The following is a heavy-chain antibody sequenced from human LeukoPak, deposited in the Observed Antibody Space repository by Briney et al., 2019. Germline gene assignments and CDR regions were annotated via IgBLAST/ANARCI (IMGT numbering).Heavy chain of an antibody. Sequence: GASVKVSCKASGYTFTSYDINWVRQATGQGLEWMGWMNPNSGNTGYAQKFQGRVTMTRNTSISTAYMELSSLRSEDTAVYYCARGPGSGWSYYYYYMDVWGKGTTVTISS. V-gene: IGHV1-8*01. CDR1: GYTFTSYD. CDR2: MNPNSGNT. J-gene: IGHJ6*03. CDR3: ARGPGSGWSYYYYYMDV. D-gene: IGHD6-19*01.